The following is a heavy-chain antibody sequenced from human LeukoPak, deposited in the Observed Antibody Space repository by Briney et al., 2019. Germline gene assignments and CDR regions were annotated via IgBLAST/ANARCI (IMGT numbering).Heavy chain of an antibody. J-gene: IGHJ4*02. D-gene: IGHD2-2*01. V-gene: IGHV4-34*01. Sequence: KPSETLSLTCAVYGGSFSGYCWSWIRQPPGKGLEWIGEINHSGSTNYNPSLKSRVTISVDTSKNQFSLKLSSVTAADTAVYYCARATYCSSSSCPPSVRPYYFDYWGQGTLVTVSS. CDR1: GGSFSGYC. CDR3: ARATYCSSSSCPPSVRPYYFDY. CDR2: INHSGST.